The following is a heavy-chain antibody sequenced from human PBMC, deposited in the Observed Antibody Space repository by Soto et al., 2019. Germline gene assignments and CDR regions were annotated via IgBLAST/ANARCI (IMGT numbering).Heavy chain of an antibody. Sequence: SETLSLTCTVSGGSISSYYWSWIRQPPGKGLEWIGYIYYSGSTNYNPSLKSRVTISVDTSKNQFSLHLSSVTPEDTAIYYCTKQKGDSRTYNGLDVWGQGTTVTVSS. D-gene: IGHD2-21*02. CDR3: TKQKGDSRTYNGLDV. CDR1: GGSISSYY. V-gene: IGHV4-59*08. J-gene: IGHJ6*02. CDR2: IYYSGST.